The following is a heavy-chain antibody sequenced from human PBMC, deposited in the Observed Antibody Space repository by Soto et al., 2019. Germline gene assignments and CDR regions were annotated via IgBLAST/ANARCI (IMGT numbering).Heavy chain of an antibody. D-gene: IGHD5-12*01. CDR2: INPILGTA. V-gene: IGHV1-69*13. Sequence: SVKVSCKASGVTNSNSAISWVRQAPGQGLEWMGGINPILGTADYGHKFQGRVTITADGSTTTVYMQLGSLRFEDTALYYWARGGVDVVATSAFDSWGQGTLVTVSS. CDR1: GVTNSNSA. J-gene: IGHJ4*02. CDR3: ARGGVDVVATSAFDS.